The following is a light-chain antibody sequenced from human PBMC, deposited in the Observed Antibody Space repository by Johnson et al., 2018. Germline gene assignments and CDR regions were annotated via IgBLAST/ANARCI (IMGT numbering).Light chain of an antibody. V-gene: IGLV1-51*02. Sequence: QSVLTQPPSVSAAPGQKVTISCSGSSSNIGNNYVSWYQQLPGTAPKLLIYENNKRPSGIPDRFSGSKSGTSATLGITGLQTGGEADYCCGTWDSSLSAGNVFGTGTKVTVL. CDR1: SSNIGNNY. J-gene: IGLJ1*01. CDR2: ENN. CDR3: GTWDSSLSAGNV.